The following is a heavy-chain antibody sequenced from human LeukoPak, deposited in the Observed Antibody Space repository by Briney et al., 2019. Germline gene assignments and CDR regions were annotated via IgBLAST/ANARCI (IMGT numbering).Heavy chain of an antibody. Sequence: GGSLRLSCAASGFTFSSYSMNWVRQAPGKGLEWVSYISSSSSTIYYADSVKGRFAISRDNAKNSLYLQMNSLRDEDTAVYYCARIPSYSSSSGDYWGQGTLVTVSS. V-gene: IGHV3-48*02. CDR3: ARIPSYSSSSGDY. D-gene: IGHD6-6*01. J-gene: IGHJ4*02. CDR1: GFTFSSYS. CDR2: ISSSSSTI.